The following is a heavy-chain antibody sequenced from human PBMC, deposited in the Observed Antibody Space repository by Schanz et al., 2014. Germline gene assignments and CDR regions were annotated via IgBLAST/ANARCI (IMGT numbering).Heavy chain of an antibody. V-gene: IGHV4-4*02. CDR3: ARRIWDGDYYYFDY. CDR1: GGSISSSNW. D-gene: IGHD4-17*01. Sequence: QVQLQESGPGLVKPSGTLSLTCAVSGGSISSSNWWSWVRQPPGKGLEWIGFIYYRGNTNYNPSLTSRVPRSVYTSKTQFSLKLSSVPAADTAVYYCARRIWDGDYYYFDYWGQGTLVTVSS. J-gene: IGHJ4*02. CDR2: IYYRGNT.